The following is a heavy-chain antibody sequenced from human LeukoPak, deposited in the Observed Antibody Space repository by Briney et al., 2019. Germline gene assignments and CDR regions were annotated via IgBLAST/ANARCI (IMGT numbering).Heavy chain of an antibody. Sequence: PSETLSLTCTVSGGSISSYYWSWIRQPPGKGLEWIGYIYYSGSTNYNPSLKSRVTISVDTSKNQFSLKLSSVTAADTAVYYCARLETYYDFWSGYYGVGSYGMDVWGQGTTVTISS. CDR1: GGSISSYY. J-gene: IGHJ6*02. CDR3: ARLETYYDFWSGYYGVGSYGMDV. CDR2: IYYSGST. V-gene: IGHV4-59*08. D-gene: IGHD3-3*01.